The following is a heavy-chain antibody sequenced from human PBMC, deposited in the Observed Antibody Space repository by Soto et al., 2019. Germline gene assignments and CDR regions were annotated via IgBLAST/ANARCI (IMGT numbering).Heavy chain of an antibody. D-gene: IGHD3-3*01. Sequence: PGGSLRLSCAASGFTFSSYGMHWVRQAPGKGLEWVAVIWYDGSNKYYADSVKGRFTISRDNSKNTLYLQMNSLRAEDTAVYYCASGAVTIPYGMDVWGQGTTVTVSS. CDR2: IWYDGSNK. CDR3: ASGAVTIPYGMDV. CDR1: GFTFSSYG. J-gene: IGHJ6*02. V-gene: IGHV3-33*01.